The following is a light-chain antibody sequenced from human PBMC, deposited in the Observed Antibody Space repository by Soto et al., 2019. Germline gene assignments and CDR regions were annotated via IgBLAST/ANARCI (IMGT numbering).Light chain of an antibody. CDR1: SSNIGSNA. CDR3: AAWDDSLFGWV. CDR2: SND. V-gene: IGLV1-44*01. J-gene: IGLJ3*02. Sequence: QSVLTQPPSTSGTPGQRVTVSCSGSSSNIGSNAVTWYQQFPGTAPKLLIYSNDHRPSGVPDRFSGSKSGTSASLAISGLQSDDEADYYCAAWDDSLFGWVFGGGTKVTVL.